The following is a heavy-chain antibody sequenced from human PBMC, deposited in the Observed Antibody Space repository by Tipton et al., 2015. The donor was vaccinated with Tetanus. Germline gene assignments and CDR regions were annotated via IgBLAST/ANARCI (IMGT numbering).Heavy chain of an antibody. V-gene: IGHV4-31*03. CDR2: IYYSGST. Sequence: TLSLTCTVSGGSISSGGYYWSWIRQHPGKGLEWIGYIYYSGSTYCNPSLKSRVTISVDTSKNQFSLKLSSVTAADTAVYYCARDRDYDYYGMDVWGQGTTVTVSS. CDR1: GGSISSGGYY. J-gene: IGHJ6*02. CDR3: ARDRDYDYYGMDV.